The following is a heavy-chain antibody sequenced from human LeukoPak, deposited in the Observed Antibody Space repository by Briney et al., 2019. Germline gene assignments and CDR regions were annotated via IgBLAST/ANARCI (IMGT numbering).Heavy chain of an antibody. CDR3: ARGTSSSWYYFDY. J-gene: IGHJ4*02. CDR2: ISSSSSYI. Sequence: GGSLRLSCAASGFTSSSYSINWVRQAPGKGLEWVSSISSSSSYIYYADSVKGRFTISRDNAKNSLYLQMNSLRAEDTAVYYCARGTSSSWYYFDYWGQGTLVTVSS. D-gene: IGHD6-13*01. CDR1: GFTSSSYS. V-gene: IGHV3-21*01.